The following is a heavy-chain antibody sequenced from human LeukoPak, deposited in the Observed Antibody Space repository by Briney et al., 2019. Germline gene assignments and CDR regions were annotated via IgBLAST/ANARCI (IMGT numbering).Heavy chain of an antibody. CDR1: GGSISGSSYY. J-gene: IGHJ6*02. V-gene: IGHV4-39*07. Sequence: PSETLSLTCTVSGGSISGSSYYWGWIRQPPGKGLEWIGSIYYSGSTYYNPSHKSRVTISVDTSKNQFSLKLSSVTAADTAVYYCARGDWAPGDVWGQGTTVTVSS. CDR2: IYYSGST. D-gene: IGHD3/OR15-3a*01. CDR3: ARGDWAPGDV.